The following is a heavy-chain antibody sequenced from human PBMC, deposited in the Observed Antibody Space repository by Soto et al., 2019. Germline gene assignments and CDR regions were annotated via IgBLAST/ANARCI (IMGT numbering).Heavy chain of an antibody. V-gene: IGHV4-34*01. D-gene: IGHD2-2*01. CDR3: ARERWYCSSTSCHHHRYYYYMDV. Sequence: PSETLSLTCAVYGGSFNGYYWSWIRQPPGKGLEWIGEINHSGSTNYNPSLKSRVTISVDTSKNQFSLKLSSVTAADTAVYYCARERWYCSSTSCHHHRYYYYMDVWGRGTTVTVSS. CDR1: GGSFNGYY. CDR2: INHSGST. J-gene: IGHJ6*03.